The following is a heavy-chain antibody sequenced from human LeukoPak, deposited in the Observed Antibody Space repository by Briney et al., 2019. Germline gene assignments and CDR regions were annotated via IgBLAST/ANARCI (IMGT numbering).Heavy chain of an antibody. V-gene: IGHV3-13*05. CDR1: GFTFSSYD. CDR2: IGTGGEP. J-gene: IGHJ6*04. Sequence: GGPLRLSCAASGFTFSSYDMHWARHATGKGLEWVSAIGTGGEPYYPGSVKGRFTISRENAKNSLYLQMNSLEAGDTAVYYCARADGSGSYFGSASRYYYYGMDVWGEGTTVTVSS. CDR3: ARADGSGSYFGSASRYYYYGMDV. D-gene: IGHD3-10*01.